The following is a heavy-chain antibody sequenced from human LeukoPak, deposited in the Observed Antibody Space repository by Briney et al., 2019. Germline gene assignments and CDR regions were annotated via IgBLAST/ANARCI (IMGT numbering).Heavy chain of an antibody. V-gene: IGHV1-69*04. CDR2: IIPILGIA. D-gene: IGHD3-10*01. CDR3: ARDRSRYYYGSGNYGMDV. CDR1: GGTFSSYA. J-gene: IGHJ6*02. Sequence: GASVKVSCKASGGTFSSYAISWGRQAPGQGLEWMGRIIPILGIANYAQKFQGRVTITADKSTSTAYMELSSLRSEDTAVYYCARDRSRYYYGSGNYGMDVWGQGTTVTVSS.